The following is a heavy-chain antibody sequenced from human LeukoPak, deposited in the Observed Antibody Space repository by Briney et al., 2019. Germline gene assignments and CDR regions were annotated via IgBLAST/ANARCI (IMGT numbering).Heavy chain of an antibody. CDR3: ARGYYDFWSGYFRTFDY. Sequence: GGSLRLSCAASGFTFSSYSMIWVRQAPGKGLEWVSSISSSSSYIYYADSVKGRFTISRDNAKNSLYLQMNSLRAEDTAVYYCARGYYDFWSGYFRTFDYWGQGTLVTVSS. CDR1: GFTFSSYS. J-gene: IGHJ4*02. CDR2: ISSSSSYI. V-gene: IGHV3-21*01. D-gene: IGHD3-3*01.